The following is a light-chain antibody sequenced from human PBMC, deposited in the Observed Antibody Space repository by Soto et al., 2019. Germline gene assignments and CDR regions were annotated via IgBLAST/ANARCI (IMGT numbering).Light chain of an antibody. J-gene: IGKJ1*01. V-gene: IGKV3-15*01. CDR1: QSVDKH. CDR3: LQDYGDSWT. Sequence: EIVLTQSPATLSVSPGERATLSCRASQSVDKHLHWYQQKLGQAPRLLIYGASTRATGIPARFSGSGSGTEFTLTISSLQPEDFASYYCLQDYGDSWTFGQGTKVDIK. CDR2: GAS.